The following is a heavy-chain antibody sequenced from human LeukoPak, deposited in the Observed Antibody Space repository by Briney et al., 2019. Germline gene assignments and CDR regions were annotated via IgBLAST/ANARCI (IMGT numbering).Heavy chain of an antibody. CDR3: ASQDFSGYYSRFDY. CDR1: GYSFTSYW. V-gene: IGHV5-10-1*01. Sequence: GESLRISCKGSGYSFTSYWISWVRQMPGKGLEWMGRIDPSDSYTNHSPSFQGHVTISVDKSISTAYLQWGSLKASDTAMYYCASQDFSGYYSRFDYWGQGTLVTVSS. CDR2: IDPSDSYT. J-gene: IGHJ4*02. D-gene: IGHD3-22*01.